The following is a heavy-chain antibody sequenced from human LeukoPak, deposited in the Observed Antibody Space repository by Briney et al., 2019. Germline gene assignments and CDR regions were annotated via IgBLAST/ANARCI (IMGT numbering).Heavy chain of an antibody. V-gene: IGHV1-2*02. CDR3: ARVRKVAVAAWGHNWSDP. D-gene: IGHD6-19*01. J-gene: IGHJ5*02. CDR1: GYTFTGYY. Sequence: ASVKVSCKASGYTFTGYYMHWVRQAPGQGLEWMGWINPNSGGTNYAQKFQGRVTMTRDTSISTAYMELSRLRSDDTAVYYCARVRKVAVAAWGHNWSDPWGQGTLVTVSS. CDR2: INPNSGGT.